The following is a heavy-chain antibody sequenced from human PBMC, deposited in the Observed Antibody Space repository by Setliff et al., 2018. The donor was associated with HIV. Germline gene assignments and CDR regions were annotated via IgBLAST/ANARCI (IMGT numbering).Heavy chain of an antibody. CDR3: ARDGGYSYGYGMDV. Sequence: PGGSLRLSCAASGFTFSNYEMNWVRQAPWKGLEWVSYITSGSTIYYADSVKGRFTISRDNAKNSLYLQMYSLRAEDTAVYYCARDGGYSYGYGMDVWGQGTTVTVSS. V-gene: IGHV3-48*03. D-gene: IGHD5-18*01. CDR1: GFTFSNYE. CDR2: ITSGSTI. J-gene: IGHJ6*02.